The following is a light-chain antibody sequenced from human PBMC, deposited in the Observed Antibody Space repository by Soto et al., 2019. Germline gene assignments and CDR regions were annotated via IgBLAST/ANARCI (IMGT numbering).Light chain of an antibody. CDR2: DVS. CDR1: SSDVGSSNF. J-gene: IGLJ2*01. V-gene: IGLV2-14*03. CDR3: SSYTRRNTVL. Sequence: QSALTQPASVSGSPRQSITISCTGTSSDVGSSNFLSWYQHPPGKAPKRMIYDVSNRPSGVSNRFAGSKSGNTASLTISGRRADGGEDYYCSSYTRRNTVLFGGGTKLTVL.